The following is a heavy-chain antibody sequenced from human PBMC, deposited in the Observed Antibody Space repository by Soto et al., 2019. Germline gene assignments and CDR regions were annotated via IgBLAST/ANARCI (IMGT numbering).Heavy chain of an antibody. Sequence: PGGSLRLSCAASGFTFSSYAMGWVRQAPGNGLECISCISAFFGSSYYADSVKGRFTISRYISKNTLYLQMNSLRAEDTDIYDCPKYYYSVSGNSDYWGQGA. D-gene: IGHD3-10*01. V-gene: IGHV3-23*01. CDR3: PKYYYSVSGNSDY. J-gene: IGHJ4*02. CDR1: GFTFSSYA. CDR2: ISAFFGSS.